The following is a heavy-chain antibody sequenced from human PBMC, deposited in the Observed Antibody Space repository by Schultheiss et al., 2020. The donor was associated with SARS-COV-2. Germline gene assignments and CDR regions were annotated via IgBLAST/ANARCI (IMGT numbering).Heavy chain of an antibody. CDR1: GFTFSSYA. Sequence: GGSLRLSCTASGFTFSSYAMSWVRQAPGKGLEWVSAISGSGGSTYYADSVKGRFTISRHNSKNTLYLQMNSLRAEDTAVYYCARDLELGGGYDAFDIWGQGTMVTVSS. J-gene: IGHJ3*02. CDR3: ARDLELGGGYDAFDI. D-gene: IGHD1-7*01. CDR2: ISGSGGST. V-gene: IGHV3-23*01.